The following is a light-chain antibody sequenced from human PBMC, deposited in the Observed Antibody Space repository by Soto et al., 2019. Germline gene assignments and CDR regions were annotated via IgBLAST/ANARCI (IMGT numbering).Light chain of an antibody. CDR3: SSFTSSSTLV. J-gene: IGLJ3*02. CDR2: DVS. Sequence: QSVLTQPASVSGSPGQSITISCTGTSSDVGGYDYVSWYQHHPGKAPKLMIYDVSNRPSGVSNRFSGSKSGNTASLTISGLQAEDEAAYYCSSFTSSSTLVFGGGTKVTVL. V-gene: IGLV2-14*03. CDR1: SSDVGGYDY.